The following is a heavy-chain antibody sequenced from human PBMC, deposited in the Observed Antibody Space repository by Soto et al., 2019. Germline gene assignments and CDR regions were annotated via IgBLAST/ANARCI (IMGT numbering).Heavy chain of an antibody. CDR1: GYTFTSYY. J-gene: IGHJ5*01. V-gene: IGHV1-46*01. Sequence: QVQLVQSGAEVKKPGASVKVSCKASGYTFTSYYIHWVRQAPGQGLEWMGIINPSGGSTSYAQKCQGRVTMTRDTSTSTVYMELSSLRSEDTAVYYCARGSVAGRRFDYWGHGTLVTVSS. D-gene: IGHD6-19*01. CDR3: ARGSVAGRRFDY. CDR2: INPSGGST.